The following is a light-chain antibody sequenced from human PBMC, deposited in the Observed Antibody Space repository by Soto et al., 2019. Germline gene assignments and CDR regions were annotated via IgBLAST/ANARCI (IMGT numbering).Light chain of an antibody. CDR1: QSVSSSY. V-gene: IGKV3-20*01. J-gene: IGKJ4*01. Sequence: EIVLTQSPGTLSLSPGERATLSCRASQSVSSSYLAWYQQKPGQAPRLLISGASSRATGIPDRFIGSGSGTHFTLILSRREPDDSAVYYCQQYGSSPGLTCGGGTKVEIK. CDR2: GAS. CDR3: QQYGSSPGLT.